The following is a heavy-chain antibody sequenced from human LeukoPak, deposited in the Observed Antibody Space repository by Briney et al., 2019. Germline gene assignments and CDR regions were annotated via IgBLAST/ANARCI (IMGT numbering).Heavy chain of an antibody. D-gene: IGHD3-16*01. CDR1: GFTVSSNY. CDR2: IYSGGST. Sequence: GGSLRLSCAASGFTVSSNYMSWVRQAPGKGLEWVSVIYSGGSTYYADSVKGRFTISRDNSKNTLYLQMNSLKTEDTAVYYCTTDDESHHWGWGQGTLVTVSS. CDR3: TTDDESHHWG. J-gene: IGHJ4*02. V-gene: IGHV3-53*01.